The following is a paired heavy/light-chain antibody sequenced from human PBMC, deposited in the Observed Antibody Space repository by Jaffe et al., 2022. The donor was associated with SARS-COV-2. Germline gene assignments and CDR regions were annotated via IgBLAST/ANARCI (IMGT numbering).Light chain of an antibody. CDR3: SSYTSSSTYV. J-gene: IGLJ1*01. CDR2: DVS. V-gene: IGLV2-14*01. Sequence: QSALTQPASVSGSPGQSITISCTGTRSDVGGYNYVSWYQQHPGKAPKLMIYDVSNRLSGVSNRFSGSKSGNTASLTISGLQAEDEADYYCSSYTSSSTYVFGTGTKVSVL. CDR1: RSDVGGYNY.
Heavy chain of an antibody. CDR1: GFSLSTSGVG. Sequence: QSTLKESGPTLVKPTQTLTLTCTFSGFSLSTSGVGVGWIRQPPGEALEWLAIIYWDDDKRYSPSLKSRLTITKDTPNNQVVFTMTNMDPVDTATYYCARRGLKYIGNAYDAFDIWGQGTMVTVSS. CDR2: IYWDDDK. J-gene: IGHJ3*02. D-gene: IGHD1-1*01. CDR3: ARRGLKYIGNAYDAFDI. V-gene: IGHV2-5*02.